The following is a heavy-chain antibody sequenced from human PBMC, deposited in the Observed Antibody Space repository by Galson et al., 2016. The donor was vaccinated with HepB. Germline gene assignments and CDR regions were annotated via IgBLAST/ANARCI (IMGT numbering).Heavy chain of an antibody. V-gene: IGHV1-2*02. J-gene: IGHJ4*02. CDR1: GYTFTGYY. Sequence: SVKVSCKASGYTFTGYYIHWVRQAPGQGLEWMGWINPYTSDTNYAQKFQGRVTMTRDTSISTAYMDLNRLRSDDSAVYYCARGEVVVTGILAVRYFDYWGQGTLVTVSS. CDR2: INPYTSDT. CDR3: ARGEVVVTGILAVRYFDY. D-gene: IGHD2-21*02.